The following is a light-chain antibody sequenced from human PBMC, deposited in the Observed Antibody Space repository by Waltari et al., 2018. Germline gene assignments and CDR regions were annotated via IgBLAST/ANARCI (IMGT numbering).Light chain of an antibody. CDR1: QTVTSY. Sequence: EIVLTQSPATLSLSPGERATLSCRASQTVTSYLAWYQQKPGQTPRLLIYDAFNRATGIPARFSGSGSGTDFTLTISSLEPEDFAVYYCHQRSNWPPEISFGQGTRLEIK. CDR2: DAF. J-gene: IGKJ5*01. CDR3: HQRSNWPPEIS. V-gene: IGKV3-11*01.